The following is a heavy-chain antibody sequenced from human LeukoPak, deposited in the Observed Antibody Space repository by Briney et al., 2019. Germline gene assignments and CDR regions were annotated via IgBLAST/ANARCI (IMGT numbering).Heavy chain of an antibody. V-gene: IGHV4-39*07. CDR3: ARGMYYDSSWWFDP. J-gene: IGHJ5*02. D-gene: IGHD3-22*01. CDR2: IYYSGST. CDR1: GGSISSSSYY. Sequence: PSETLSLTCTVSGGSISSSSYYWGWIRQPPGKGLEWIGSIYYSGSTYYNPSLKSRVTISVDTSKNQFSLKLSSVTAADTAVYYCARGMYYDSSWWFDPWGQGTLVTVSS.